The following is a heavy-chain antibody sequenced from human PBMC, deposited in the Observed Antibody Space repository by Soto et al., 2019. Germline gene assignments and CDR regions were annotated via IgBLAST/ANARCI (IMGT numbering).Heavy chain of an antibody. D-gene: IGHD3-10*01. Sequence: QVQLVQSGPEVKKPGSSVKVSCTASGGTFNSYTLNWVRQAPGQRPEWVGRVNPIVGMSTSASKFQGRVTLTADKSTNRAYMDLTGLKSEDTAVYYCATIYGSGSTHFDSWGQGTLVTVAS. CDR1: GGTFNSYT. V-gene: IGHV1-69*02. CDR2: VNPIVGMS. J-gene: IGHJ4*02. CDR3: ATIYGSGSTHFDS.